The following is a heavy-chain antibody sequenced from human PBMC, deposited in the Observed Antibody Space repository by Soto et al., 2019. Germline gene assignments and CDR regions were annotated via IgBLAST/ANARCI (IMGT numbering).Heavy chain of an antibody. Sequence: SGGSLRLSCAASGFTFSSYGMHWVRQAPGKGLEWVAVISYDGSNKYYADSVKGRFTISRDNSKNTLYLQMNSLRAEDTAVYYCAKEGSSDWPPYGYHYGMDVGGQGTTVTVSS. CDR1: GFTFSSYG. V-gene: IGHV3-30*18. J-gene: IGHJ6*02. CDR2: ISYDGSNK. CDR3: AKEGSSDWPPYGYHYGMDV. D-gene: IGHD6-25*01.